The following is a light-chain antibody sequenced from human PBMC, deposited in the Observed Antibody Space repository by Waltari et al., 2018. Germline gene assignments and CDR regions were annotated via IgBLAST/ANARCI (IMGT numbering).Light chain of an antibody. J-gene: IGKJ4*01. CDR2: HAS. V-gene: IGKV3-11*01. CDR3: QQRANWPPLT. CDR1: QSVSTF. Sequence: EIVLTQSPATLSLAPGERATLSCRASQSVSTFLAWYQPKPGQAPRLLIYHASTRATGVPARFSGSGSGTDFTLTISSLEPEDFAVYYCQQRANWPPLTFGGGTKVEI.